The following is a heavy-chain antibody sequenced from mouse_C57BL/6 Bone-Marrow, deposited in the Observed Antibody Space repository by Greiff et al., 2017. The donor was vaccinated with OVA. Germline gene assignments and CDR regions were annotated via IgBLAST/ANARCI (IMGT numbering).Heavy chain of an antibody. Sequence: QVQLQQPGAELVRPGSSVKLSCKASGYTFSSYWMDWVKQRPGQGLEWIGNIYPSDSETHYNQKFKGKATLTVDKSSSTAYMQLSSLTSEDSAVYYFARPGSSYGFDYWGQGTTLTVSS. CDR2: IYPSDSET. D-gene: IGHD1-1*01. J-gene: IGHJ2*01. CDR3: ARPGSSYGFDY. V-gene: IGHV1-61*01. CDR1: GYTFSSYW.